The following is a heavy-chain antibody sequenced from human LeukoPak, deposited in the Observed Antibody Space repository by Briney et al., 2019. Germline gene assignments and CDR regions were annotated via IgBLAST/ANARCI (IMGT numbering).Heavy chain of an antibody. D-gene: IGHD6-19*01. CDR3: ARAKSGVAGFFDY. CDR1: GDPISSYY. V-gene: IGHV4-59*01. CDR2: IYYSGST. J-gene: IGHJ4*02. Sequence: KPSETLSLTCSVSGDPISSYYWSWIRQPPGKGLEWIGYIYYSGSTKYNPSLKSRVTLLVDTSKNQLFLKLSSVTAADTAVYYCARAKSGVAGFFDYWGQGALVTVSS.